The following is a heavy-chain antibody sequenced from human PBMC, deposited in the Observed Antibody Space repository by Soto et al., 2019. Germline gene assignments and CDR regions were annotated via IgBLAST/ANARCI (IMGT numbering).Heavy chain of an antibody. CDR2: ISSGSSYI. Sequence: GGSQRLSCTASGFTFSTYSMNWVRQAPGTGLEWVSSISSGSSYIYYADSLKGRFTISRDDAKNSLYLQMDSLRAADTAVYYCARWEVKSHVSRSDTPFGYWGQGTL. CDR3: ARWEVKSHVSRSDTPFGY. J-gene: IGHJ4*02. V-gene: IGHV3-21*01. CDR1: GFTFSTYS. D-gene: IGHD1-26*01.